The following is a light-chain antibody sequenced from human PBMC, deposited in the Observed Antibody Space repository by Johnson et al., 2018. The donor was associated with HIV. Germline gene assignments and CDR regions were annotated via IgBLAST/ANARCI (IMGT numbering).Light chain of an antibody. CDR1: TSNIGNNY. V-gene: IGLV1-51*02. CDR3: GTWDSSLRVGF. Sequence: QSVLTQPPSVSAAPGQKVTISCSGSTSNIGNNYVSWYQQLPGTAPRLLIYENDKRPSGIPDRFSGSKSGTSATLGITGLQPGDEADYYCGTWDSSLRVGFFGTGTKVTVL. J-gene: IGLJ1*01. CDR2: END.